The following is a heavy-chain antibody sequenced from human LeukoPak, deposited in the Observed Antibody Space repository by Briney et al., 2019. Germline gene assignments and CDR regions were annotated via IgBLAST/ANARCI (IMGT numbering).Heavy chain of an antibody. J-gene: IGHJ3*02. CDR2: INKDGSEK. Sequence: PGGSLTLSCAASGFTISSYWMSWVRQAPGQGLEWVANINKDGSEKYYADSVKGRFTISRDNAKNSLYLQMNSLRAEDTAVYYCAREFYGDYNDAFDIWGQGTMVTVSS. V-gene: IGHV3-7*01. CDR3: AREFYGDYNDAFDI. CDR1: GFTISSYW. D-gene: IGHD4-17*01.